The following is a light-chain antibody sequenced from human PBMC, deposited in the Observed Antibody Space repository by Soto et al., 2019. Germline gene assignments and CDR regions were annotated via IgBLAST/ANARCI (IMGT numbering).Light chain of an antibody. CDR2: EVS. V-gene: IGLV2-14*01. CDR1: SSDVGSYNS. Sequence: QSALTQPASVSGSPGQSITISCTGTSSDVGSYNSVSWYQQHPGKAPKLLLYEVSHRPSGISNRFTGSKSGNTASLTVSGLQAVDEADYYCSSYASSTSYVFGTGTKLTVL. J-gene: IGLJ1*01. CDR3: SSYASSTSYV.